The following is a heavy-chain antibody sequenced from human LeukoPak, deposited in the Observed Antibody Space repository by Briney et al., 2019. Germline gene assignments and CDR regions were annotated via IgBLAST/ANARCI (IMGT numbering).Heavy chain of an antibody. CDR2: INPNSGGT. CDR1: GYTFSGYY. V-gene: IGHV1-2*02. D-gene: IGHD6-19*01. J-gene: IGHJ6*02. CDR3: ARDQTAVAERDYYGMDV. Sequence: ASVKVSCKASGYTFSGYYMNWVRQAPGQGLEWMGWINPNSGGTNYAQKFQGRVTMTRDTSISTAYMELSRLRSDDTAVYYCARDQTAVAERDYYGMDVWGQGTTVTVSS.